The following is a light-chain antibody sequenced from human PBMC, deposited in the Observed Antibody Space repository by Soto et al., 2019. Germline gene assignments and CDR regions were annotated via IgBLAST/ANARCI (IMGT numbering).Light chain of an antibody. CDR1: SSKLGSGYD. CDR2: GNT. CDR3: QSYDNMVSPYNYV. Sequence: QSVLTQPPSVSGAPGQRVTISFTGSSSKLGSGYDVQWYQQLPGAAPKLLIYGNTNRPSGVPDRFSGSKSGTSASLAISGLQAEDEAEYFCQSYDNMVSPYNYVFGTGTKVTVL. V-gene: IGLV1-40*01. J-gene: IGLJ1*01.